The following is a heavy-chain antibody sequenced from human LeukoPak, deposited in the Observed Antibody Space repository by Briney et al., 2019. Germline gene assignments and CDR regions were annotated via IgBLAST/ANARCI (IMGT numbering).Heavy chain of an antibody. V-gene: IGHV3-30*18. Sequence: PGSSLRLSCAASGFTFSYYGMHWVRQASGRGLEWVAVISHDGSNKYYADSVKGRSTISRDNSKNTLYLQMNSLRPEDTSVYYCAKPGKRRVVTITDFDYWGQGTLVTVSS. CDR2: ISHDGSNK. J-gene: IGHJ4*02. CDR1: GFTFSYYG. CDR3: AKPGKRRVVTITDFDY. D-gene: IGHD3-22*01.